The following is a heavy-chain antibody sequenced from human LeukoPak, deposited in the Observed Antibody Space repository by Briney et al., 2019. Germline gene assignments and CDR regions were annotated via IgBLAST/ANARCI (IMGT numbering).Heavy chain of an antibody. Sequence: SVKVSCKASGYTFTSYGISWVRQAPGQGLEWMGGIIPIFGTANYAQKFQGRVTITADKSTSTAYMELSSLRSEDTAVYYCAEETGIVGGHAFDIWGQGTMVTVSS. J-gene: IGHJ3*02. CDR3: AEETGIVGGHAFDI. CDR1: GYTFTSYG. D-gene: IGHD1-26*01. V-gene: IGHV1-69*06. CDR2: IIPIFGTA.